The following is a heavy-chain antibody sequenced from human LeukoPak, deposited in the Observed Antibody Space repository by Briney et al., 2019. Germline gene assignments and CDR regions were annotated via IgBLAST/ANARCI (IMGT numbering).Heavy chain of an antibody. CDR2: INPNSGGT. Sequence: GASVKVSCTASGYTFTAYYMHWVRQAPGQGREWMGWINPNSGGTNYAQKFQGRVTMTRDTSISTAYMELSRLRSDDTAVYYCARLRYDYVWGSNWFDPWGQGTLVTVSS. CDR1: GYTFTAYY. D-gene: IGHD3-16*01. CDR3: ARLRYDYVWGSNWFDP. V-gene: IGHV1-2*02. J-gene: IGHJ5*02.